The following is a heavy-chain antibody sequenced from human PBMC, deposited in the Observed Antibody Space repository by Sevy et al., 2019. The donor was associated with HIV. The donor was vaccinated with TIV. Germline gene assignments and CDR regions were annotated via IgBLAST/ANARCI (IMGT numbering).Heavy chain of an antibody. J-gene: IGHJ4*02. CDR3: AREGCSKPHDY. V-gene: IGHV3-23*01. CDR2: LSFGCGKI. CDR1: GFNFNIYS. D-gene: IGHD3-10*02. Sequence: GGSLRLSCVDSGFNFNIYSFSWVRQTPGKGLEWVSTLSFGCGKINYADSVQGRFTISRDDSKNTLYLEMNSLRVEDTAIYYCAREGCSKPHDYWGQGTLVTVSS.